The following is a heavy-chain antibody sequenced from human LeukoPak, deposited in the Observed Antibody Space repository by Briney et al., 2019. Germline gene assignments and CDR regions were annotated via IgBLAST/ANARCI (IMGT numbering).Heavy chain of an antibody. V-gene: IGHV1-69*06. CDR1: LGTLNDYG. Sequence: SVNVSCKPSLGTLNDYGVSWVRQAPAQGLEWMGRSIPMSGTTIYAQKLQGRVTISADKTTNTAYVEVSRLNSDDTAIFYCATDLRSDFWTGYYWHSWAQGTLVSVSS. CDR2: SIPMSGTT. CDR3: ATDLRSDFWTGYYWHS. D-gene: IGHD3/OR15-3a*01. J-gene: IGHJ4*02.